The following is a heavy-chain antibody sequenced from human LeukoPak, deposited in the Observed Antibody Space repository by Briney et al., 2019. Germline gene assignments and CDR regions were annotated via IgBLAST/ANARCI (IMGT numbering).Heavy chain of an antibody. V-gene: IGHV3-7*05. CDR3: AKRGSTVTKGTDY. Sequence: PGGSLRLSCAASENTFSRYWMSWVRQAPGKGLEWVANIKQDGSEKYFVDSVRGRFTISRDNAKNTLYLQMNSLRAEDTAVYYCAKRGSTVTKGTDYWGQGTLVTVSS. CDR1: ENTFSRYW. CDR2: IKQDGSEK. J-gene: IGHJ4*02. D-gene: IGHD4-17*01.